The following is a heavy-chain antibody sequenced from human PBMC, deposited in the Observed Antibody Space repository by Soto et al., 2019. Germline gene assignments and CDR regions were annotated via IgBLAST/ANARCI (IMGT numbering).Heavy chain of an antibody. CDR1: GFSLSTSGMG. V-gene: IGHV2-5*02. CDR3: AQSGSGSYYNEYYFDY. CDR2: IYWDDDK. J-gene: IGHJ4*02. Sequence: GPTLVNPAQTLTLTCTCSGFSLSTSGMGVGWIRQPPGKALEWLALIYWDDDKRYSPSLKSRLTITQDTSKDQVVLTMTNMDPVDTATYYCAQSGSGSYYNEYYFDYWGQGTLVTVSS. D-gene: IGHD3-10*01.